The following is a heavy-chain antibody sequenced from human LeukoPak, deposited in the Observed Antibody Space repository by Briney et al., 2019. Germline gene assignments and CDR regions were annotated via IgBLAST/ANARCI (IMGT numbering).Heavy chain of an antibody. D-gene: IGHD3-22*01. V-gene: IGHV1-8*01. CDR3: AREGFKAGDSSGYHGGPGFDP. CDR2: MNPSSGNT. CDR1: GYTFTSYD. Sequence: ASVKVSCKASGYTFTSYDINWVRQATGQGLEWMGWMNPSSGNTGYAQKFQGRVTTTRNTSISTAYMELSSLRSEDTAVYYCAREGFKAGDSSGYHGGPGFDPWGQGTLVTVSS. J-gene: IGHJ5*02.